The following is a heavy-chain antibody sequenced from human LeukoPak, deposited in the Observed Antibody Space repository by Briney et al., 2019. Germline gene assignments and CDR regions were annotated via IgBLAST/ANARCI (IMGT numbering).Heavy chain of an antibody. D-gene: IGHD6-13*01. CDR2: IIPIFGTA. Sequence: GASVKVSCKATSRISWVRQAPGQGLEWMRGIIPIFGTANYAQKFQGRVTITTDESTSTAYMELSSLRSEDTAVYYCASYIAAAGTFAFDYWGQGTLVTVSS. CDR1: TSR. V-gene: IGHV1-69*05. CDR3: ASYIAAAGTFAFDY. J-gene: IGHJ4*02.